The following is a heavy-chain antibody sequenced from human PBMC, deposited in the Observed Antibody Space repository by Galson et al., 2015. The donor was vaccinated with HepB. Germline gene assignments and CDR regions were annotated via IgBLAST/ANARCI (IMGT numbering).Heavy chain of an antibody. CDR2: ISSSGSTI. J-gene: IGHJ6*02. D-gene: IGHD4-17*01. V-gene: IGHV3-11*01. Sequence: SLRLSCAASGFTFSDYYMSWIRQAPGKGLGWVSYISSSGSTIYYADSVKGRFTISRDNAKNSLYLQMNSLRAEDTAVYYCAREAVTTLYYYYGMDVWGQGTTVTVSS. CDR1: GFTFSDYY. CDR3: AREAVTTLYYYYGMDV.